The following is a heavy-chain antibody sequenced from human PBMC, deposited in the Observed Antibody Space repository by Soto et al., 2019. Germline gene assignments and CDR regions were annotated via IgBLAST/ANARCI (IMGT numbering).Heavy chain of an antibody. CDR2: IYYSGNT. Sequence: SETLSLTCSVSGGSISSSNYYWGWIRQPPGKGLEWIGSIYYSGNTYYNPSLKSRVTISVDTSKNHFSLKLNSVTVADTAVYYCATSYGNAWYTYWGQGTQVTVSS. D-gene: IGHD6-13*01. J-gene: IGHJ4*02. CDR3: ATSYGNAWYTY. V-gene: IGHV4-39*02. CDR1: GGSISSSNYY.